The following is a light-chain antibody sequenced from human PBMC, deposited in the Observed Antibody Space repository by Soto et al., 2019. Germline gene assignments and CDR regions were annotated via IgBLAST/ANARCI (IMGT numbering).Light chain of an antibody. J-gene: IGKJ5*01. CDR1: QSVTTR. Sequence: IVLTLSPGTLSLSPGERVTLSCRASQSVTTRLAWYQHKPGQAPTLLMSGASNRASGVPVRFSGSGSGTDFTLTITRLEPEDFALYYCQQYGWSPITFGLGTRLDI. CDR3: QQYGWSPIT. CDR2: GAS. V-gene: IGKV3-20*01.